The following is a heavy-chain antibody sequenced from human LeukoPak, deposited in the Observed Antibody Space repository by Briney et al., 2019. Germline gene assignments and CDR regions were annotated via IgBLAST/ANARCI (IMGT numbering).Heavy chain of an antibody. D-gene: IGHD1-26*01. J-gene: IGHJ6*03. CDR3: ARDLFRKTWESYWSYYYYYMDV. CDR1: GGSISSYY. Sequence: SETLSLTCTVSGGSISSYYWSWIRQPPGKGLEWIGYIYYSGSTNYNPSLKSRVTISVDTSKNQFSLKLSSVTAADTAVYYCARDLFRKTWESYWSYYYYYMDVWGKGTTVTVSS. V-gene: IGHV4-59*12. CDR2: IYYSGST.